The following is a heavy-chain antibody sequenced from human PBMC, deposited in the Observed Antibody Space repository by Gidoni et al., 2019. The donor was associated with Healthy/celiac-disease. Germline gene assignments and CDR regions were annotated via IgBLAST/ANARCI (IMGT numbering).Heavy chain of an antibody. D-gene: IGHD2-15*01. Sequence: QVTLKASGPVLVKPKETLTLTCTASGFSLSSARLGVSWIRQPPGKALEWLAHIFSNDEKSYSTSLKGRLTISKDTTKSQVVLTMTNMDPVDTATYYCARKADRYCSGGSCYAFDPWGQGTLVTVSS. J-gene: IGHJ5*02. V-gene: IGHV2-26*01. CDR3: ARKADRYCSGGSCYAFDP. CDR1: GFSLSSARLG. CDR2: IFSNDEK.